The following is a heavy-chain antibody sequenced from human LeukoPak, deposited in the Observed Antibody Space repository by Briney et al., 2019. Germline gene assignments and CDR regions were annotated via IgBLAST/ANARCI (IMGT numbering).Heavy chain of an antibody. CDR3: TRDSGDYSSDY. CDR1: GFTFSDYS. CDR2: ISSSGATM. J-gene: IGHJ4*02. V-gene: IGHV3-11*01. Sequence: GGSLRLSCAASGFTFSDYSMNWIRQAPGKGLAWVSYISSSGATMYYADSVKGRFTISRDNAKNSLYLQMNGLRAEDTAVYYCTRDSGDYSSDYWGQGTLVTVSS. D-gene: IGHD5-12*01.